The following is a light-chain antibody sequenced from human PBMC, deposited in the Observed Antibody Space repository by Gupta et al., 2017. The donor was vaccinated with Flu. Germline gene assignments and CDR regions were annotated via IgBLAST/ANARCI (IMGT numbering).Light chain of an antibody. CDR2: END. CDR3: VAWDTSLSAGV. CDR1: NSNIGNNF. Sequence: NSNIGNNFVSWYQHLPGTAPKLLIYENDQRPSGIPARFSGSKSGTSATLGITGLQTGDEANYYCVAWDTSLSAGVFGGGTKLTVL. V-gene: IGLV1-51*02. J-gene: IGLJ3*02.